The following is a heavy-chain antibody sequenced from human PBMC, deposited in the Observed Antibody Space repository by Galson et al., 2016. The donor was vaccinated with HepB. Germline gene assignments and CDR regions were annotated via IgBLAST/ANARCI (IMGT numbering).Heavy chain of an antibody. CDR3: VQGSTAPAV. J-gene: IGHJ6*04. V-gene: IGHV3-23*01. D-gene: IGHD1-26*01. CDR1: GSTFRNYG. CDR2: ISRSGDST. Sequence: SLRLSCAASGSTFRNYGMTWVRQAPQKGLEVVSSISRSGDSTDYADSVKGRFTISRDNSKNTLSLQMSSLTANDTSIYFCVQGSTAPAVWGKGTTVTVSS.